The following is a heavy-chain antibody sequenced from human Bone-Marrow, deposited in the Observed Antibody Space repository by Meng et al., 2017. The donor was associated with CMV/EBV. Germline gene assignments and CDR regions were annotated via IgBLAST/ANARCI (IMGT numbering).Heavy chain of an antibody. V-gene: IGHV1-2*02. CDR1: GYTFTGYY. D-gene: IGHD2-2*02. Sequence: ASVKVSCKASGYTFTGYYMHWVRQAPGQGLEWMGWINPNSGGTNYAQKFQGRVTMSRDTSISTAYMELSRLRSDDTAVFYCARVYCSTTSCYSLDPWGQGTLVNVAS. J-gene: IGHJ5*02. CDR2: INPNSGGT. CDR3: ARVYCSTTSCYSLDP.